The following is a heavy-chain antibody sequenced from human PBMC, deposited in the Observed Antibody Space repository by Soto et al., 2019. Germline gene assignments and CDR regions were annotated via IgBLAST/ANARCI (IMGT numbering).Heavy chain of an antibody. V-gene: IGHV3-23*01. Sequence: GGSLRLSCAASAFTFSTYAMSWVRQAPGKGLEWVSGLSGSGASTYYADSVKGRFTISRDNSKNTLYLQMSSLRAEDTAIYYCAKGSIVVLPTATSDSWGQGTLVTVSS. CDR1: AFTFSTYA. D-gene: IGHD2-2*01. CDR3: AKGSIVVLPTATSDS. J-gene: IGHJ4*02. CDR2: LSGSGAST.